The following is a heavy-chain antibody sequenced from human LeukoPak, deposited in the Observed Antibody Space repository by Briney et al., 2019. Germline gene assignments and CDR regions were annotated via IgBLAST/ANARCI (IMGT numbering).Heavy chain of an antibody. CDR1: GGSISSYY. CDR2: IHTSGNT. V-gene: IGHV4-4*07. D-gene: IGHD2-15*01. J-gene: IGHJ4*02. Sequence: SETLSLTCTVSGGSISSYYWSWIRQPAGKGLEWVGRIHTSGNTNYNPSLKSRVTMSVDTSKNQFSLKLNSVTAADTAAYYCARDGFCGIALDYWGQGTLVTVSS. CDR3: ARDGFCGIALDY.